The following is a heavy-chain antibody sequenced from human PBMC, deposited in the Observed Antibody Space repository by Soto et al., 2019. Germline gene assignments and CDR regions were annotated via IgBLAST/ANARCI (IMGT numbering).Heavy chain of an antibody. V-gene: IGHV1-3*01. CDR2: INAGNGNT. D-gene: IGHD3-3*01. Sequence: VKVSCKASGYTFTSYAMHWVRQAPGQRLEWMGWINAGNGNTKYSQKFQGRVTITRDTSASTAYMELSSLRSEDTAVYYCAREGVTYYDFWSGYYLGYWGQGTLVTVSS. J-gene: IGHJ4*02. CDR3: AREGVTYYDFWSGYYLGY. CDR1: GYTFTSYA.